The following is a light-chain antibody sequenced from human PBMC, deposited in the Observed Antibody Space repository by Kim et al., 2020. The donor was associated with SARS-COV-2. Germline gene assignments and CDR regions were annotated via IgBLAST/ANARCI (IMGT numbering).Light chain of an antibody. Sequence: ELTQPPSASGTPGQRVTISCSGSSSNIGSNYVYWYKQLPGTAPTLLLYRNSQRPSGVPDRFSGSKSGTSASLAISGLRSEDEADYYCAAWDDSLRGSVFGTGTKVTVL. CDR1: SSNIGSNY. J-gene: IGLJ1*01. V-gene: IGLV1-47*01. CDR2: RNS. CDR3: AAWDDSLRGSV.